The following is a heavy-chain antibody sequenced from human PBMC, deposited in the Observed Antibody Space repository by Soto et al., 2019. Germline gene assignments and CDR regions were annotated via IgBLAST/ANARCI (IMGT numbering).Heavy chain of an antibody. CDR3: ARGHYYYAMDV. CDR1: GGSVSSGVFS. Sequence: TLSLTCAVSGGSVSSGVFSWNLIRQPPGQGLEWIGYISHGGSPHYTPSLRSRVSISVDRSTNVISLNLTSMTPADTAVYFCARGHYYYAMDVWGQGTTVTVSS. V-gene: IGHV4-30-2*01. CDR2: ISHGGSP. J-gene: IGHJ6*02.